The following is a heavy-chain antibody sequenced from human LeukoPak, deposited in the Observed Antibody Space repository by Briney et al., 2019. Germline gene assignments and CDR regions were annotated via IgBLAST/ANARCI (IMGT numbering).Heavy chain of an antibody. V-gene: IGHV3-23*01. Sequence: GSGVNSYYADSVRGRFTISRDNPQNTLYLQMDSLRAEDTALYYCAKEYSGYDFDYWGQGTLVTVSS. D-gene: IGHD5-12*01. CDR3: AKEYSGYDFDY. J-gene: IGHJ4*02. CDR2: GSGVNS.